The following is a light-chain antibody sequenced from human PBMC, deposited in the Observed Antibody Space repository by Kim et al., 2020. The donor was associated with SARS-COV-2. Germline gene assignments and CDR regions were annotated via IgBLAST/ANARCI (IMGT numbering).Light chain of an antibody. CDR1: QTGHRN. J-gene: IGKJ4*01. CDR3: QQFSKWPLT. V-gene: IGKV3-15*01. Sequence: PEERGTLSWTASQTGHRNLAWYQQKVGQPPRLLIYGASTRATDIPDRFSGSGSGTEFTLTIHSLQSEDFGNYYCQQFSKWPLTFGGGTKVDIK. CDR2: GAS.